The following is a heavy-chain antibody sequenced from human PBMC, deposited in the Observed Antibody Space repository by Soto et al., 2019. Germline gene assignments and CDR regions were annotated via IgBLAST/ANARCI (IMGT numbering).Heavy chain of an antibody. Sequence: SETLSLTCAVSGGSISSDYWWSWVRQPPGKGLEWIGEIYYSGTTNYNPSLKSRVTISVDKSKNQFSLKLNSVTAADTAVYYCARKFDYWGQGALVTVSS. V-gene: IGHV4-4*02. CDR3: ARKFDY. J-gene: IGHJ4*02. CDR2: IYYSGTT. CDR1: GGSISSDYW.